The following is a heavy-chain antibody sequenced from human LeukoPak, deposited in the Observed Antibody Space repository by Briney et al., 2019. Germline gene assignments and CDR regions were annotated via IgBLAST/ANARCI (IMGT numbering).Heavy chain of an antibody. CDR1: GGSISSSSYY. CDR2: IYYSGST. D-gene: IGHD1-26*01. Sequence: PSETLSLTCTVSGGSISSSSYYWGWIRQPPGKGLEWIGSIYYSGSTYYNPSLKSRVTISVDTSKNQFSLKLSSVTAADTAMYYCARDKGNWDVDYWGQGTLVTVSS. J-gene: IGHJ4*02. V-gene: IGHV4-39*07. CDR3: ARDKGNWDVDY.